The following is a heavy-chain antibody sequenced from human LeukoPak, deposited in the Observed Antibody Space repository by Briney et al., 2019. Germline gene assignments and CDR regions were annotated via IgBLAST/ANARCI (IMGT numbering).Heavy chain of an antibody. D-gene: IGHD3-22*01. V-gene: IGHV3-21*01. J-gene: IGHJ4*02. CDR3: ARGPSLYYYDSSGYPYYFDY. Sequence: GGSLRLSCAASGFTFSSYSVNWVRQAPGKGLEWVSSISSSSSYIYYADSVKVRFTISRDNAKNSLYLQMNSLRAEDTAVYYCARGPSLYYYDSSGYPYYFDYWGQGTLVTVSS. CDR1: GFTFSSYS. CDR2: ISSSSSYI.